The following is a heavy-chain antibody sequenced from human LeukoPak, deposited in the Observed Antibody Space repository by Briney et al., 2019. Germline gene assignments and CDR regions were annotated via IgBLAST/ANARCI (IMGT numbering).Heavy chain of an antibody. CDR2: IIPILGIA. CDR1: GGTFSIYT. Sequence: SVKVSCKASGGTFSIYTISWVRQAPGQGLEWMGRIIPILGIANYAQKFQGRVTITADKSTSTAYMELSSLRSEDTAVYYCARDLGAAADYYYYYGMDVWGQGTTVTVSS. D-gene: IGHD6-13*01. J-gene: IGHJ6*02. V-gene: IGHV1-69*10. CDR3: ARDLGAAADYYYYYGMDV.